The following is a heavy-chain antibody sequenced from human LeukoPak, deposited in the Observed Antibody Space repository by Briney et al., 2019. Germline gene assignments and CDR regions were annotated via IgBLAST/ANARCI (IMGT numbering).Heavy chain of an antibody. J-gene: IGHJ5*02. CDR2: IYHSGST. CDR3: ATAYYYGSGSSLNWFDP. D-gene: IGHD3-10*01. V-gene: IGHV4-4*02. Sequence: SETLSLTCAVSGGSISSSNWWSWVRQPPGKGLEWIGEIYHSGSTNYNPSLKSRVTISVDKSKNQFSLKLSSVTAADTAVYYCATAYYYGSGSSLNWFDPWGQGTLVTVSS. CDR1: GGSISSSNW.